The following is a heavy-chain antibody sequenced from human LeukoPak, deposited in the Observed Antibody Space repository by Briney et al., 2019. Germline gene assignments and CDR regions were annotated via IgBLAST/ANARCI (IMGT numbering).Heavy chain of an antibody. D-gene: IGHD3-10*01. J-gene: IGHJ4*02. CDR3: VKDRSTMVRGVIITPPFDY. CDR1: GFTFSSYG. CDR2: IRYDGSNK. V-gene: IGHV3-30*02. Sequence: GGSLRLSCAASGFTFSSYGMHWVRQAPGKGLEWVAFIRYDGSNKYYADSVKGRFTVSRDNSKNTLYLQMNSLRAVDTAVYYCVKDRSTMVRGVIITPPFDYWGQGTLVTVSS.